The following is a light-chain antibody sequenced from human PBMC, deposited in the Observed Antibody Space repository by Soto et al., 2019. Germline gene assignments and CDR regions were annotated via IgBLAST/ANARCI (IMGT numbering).Light chain of an antibody. V-gene: IGKV3-15*01. Sequence: EIVLTPSPGTLSLSPGERATLSCRASQSVSSSYLAWYQQKPGQAPRLLIYGASTRATGIPARFSGSGSGTEFTLTISSLQSEDFAVYYCQQYNKWPPITFGQGTRLEIK. CDR1: QSVSSSY. CDR2: GAS. J-gene: IGKJ5*01. CDR3: QQYNKWPPIT.